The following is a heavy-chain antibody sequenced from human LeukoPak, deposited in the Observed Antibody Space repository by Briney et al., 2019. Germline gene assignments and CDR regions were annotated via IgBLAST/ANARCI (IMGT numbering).Heavy chain of an antibody. CDR2: IYYSGST. J-gene: IGHJ6*03. D-gene: IGHD6-6*01. V-gene: IGHV4-39*07. Sequence: SETLSLTCTVSGGSISSSSYYWGWIRQPPGKGLEWIGSIYYSGSTYYNPSLESRVTISVDTSKNQFSLKLSSVTAADTAVYYCRCSSESYYYYYMDVWGKGTTVTVSS. CDR1: GGSISSSSYY. CDR3: RCSSESYYYYYMDV.